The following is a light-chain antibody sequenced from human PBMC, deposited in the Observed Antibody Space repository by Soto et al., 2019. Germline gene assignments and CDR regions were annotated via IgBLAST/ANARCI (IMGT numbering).Light chain of an antibody. V-gene: IGKV1-39*01. CDR1: QSISTY. J-gene: IGKJ1*01. Sequence: DIQMTQAPSTLRASVGDRVTITCRASQSISTYLNWYQQKPGKAPKLLIYAASSLQSGVPSRFSGSGSGTDFTLTISSLQPEDFATYYCQQSYSNPPTFGQGTKVDIK. CDR3: QQSYSNPPT. CDR2: AAS.